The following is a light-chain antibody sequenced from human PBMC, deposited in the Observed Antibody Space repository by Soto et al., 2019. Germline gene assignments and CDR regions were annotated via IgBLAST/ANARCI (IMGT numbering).Light chain of an antibody. CDR2: EVS. CDR1: STDFVSYNR. Sequence: QSALTQPPSVSGSPGLSVAISGTGTSTDFVSYNRVSWYQQPPGTAPKLMIYEVSKRPSGVPDRFSGSKSGNTASLTISGLQAADEADYYCSLYTSENAYVFGTGTKVTVL. J-gene: IGLJ1*01. CDR3: SLYTSENAYV. V-gene: IGLV2-18*01.